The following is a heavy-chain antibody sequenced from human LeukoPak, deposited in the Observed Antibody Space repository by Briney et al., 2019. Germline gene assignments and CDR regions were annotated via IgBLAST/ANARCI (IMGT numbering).Heavy chain of an antibody. CDR3: ARGYSSGWYQTQGAFDI. Sequence: SETLSLTCAVSGGSISSSNWWSWVRQPPGKGLEWIGEIYHSGSTNYNPSLKSRVTISVDKSKNQFSLKLSSVTAADTAVYYCARGYSSGWYQTQGAFDIWGQGTMVTVSS. J-gene: IGHJ3*02. V-gene: IGHV4-4*02. CDR2: IYHSGST. D-gene: IGHD6-19*01. CDR1: GGSISSSNW.